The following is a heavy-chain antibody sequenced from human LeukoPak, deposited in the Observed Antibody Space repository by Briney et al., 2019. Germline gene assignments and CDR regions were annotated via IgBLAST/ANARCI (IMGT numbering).Heavy chain of an antibody. D-gene: IGHD3-22*01. V-gene: IGHV4-39*01. Sequence: TSETLSLTCTVSGDSFSDFSYYWGWIRQPPGKGLEWIGSIHYTGSTYYNPSLKSRVTISVDTSKNQFSLKLSSVTAADTAVYYCARRGYYDSRGWFDPWGQGTVVTVSP. CDR2: IHYTGST. J-gene: IGHJ5*02. CDR1: GDSFSDFSYY. CDR3: ARRGYYDSRGWFDP.